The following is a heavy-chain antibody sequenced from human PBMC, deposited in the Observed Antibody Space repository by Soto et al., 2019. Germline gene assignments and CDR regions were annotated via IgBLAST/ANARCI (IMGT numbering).Heavy chain of an antibody. CDR2: IWYDGSNK. Sequence: PDRSLRLSCAASRFTLSSYAMPWVRQAPGKGLEWVAVIWYDGSNKYYADSVKGRFTISRDNSKNSLYRRMNSLRAEDTAVYYCARAGRVGRWISGARDWGQGSLVSVCS. CDR1: RFTLSSYA. J-gene: IGHJ4*02. CDR3: ARAGRVGRWISGARD. V-gene: IGHV3-33*01. D-gene: IGHD2-2*03.